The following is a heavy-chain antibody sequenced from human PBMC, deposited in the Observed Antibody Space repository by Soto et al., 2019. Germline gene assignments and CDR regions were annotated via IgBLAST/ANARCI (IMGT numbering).Heavy chain of an antibody. CDR3: ARLGGYYQAFDQ. Sequence: SENPAITSTVHGGSIRRYDGGCFRQRPGKGLEWIGYIYYSGSTTYHPSLKSRVTISVDTSKNQFSLNLTSVTAADTAVYYCARLGGYYQAFDQWGQGSLVTVS. CDR2: IYYSGST. CDR1: GGSIRRYD. D-gene: IGHD3-22*01. J-gene: IGHJ4*02. V-gene: IGHV4-59*08.